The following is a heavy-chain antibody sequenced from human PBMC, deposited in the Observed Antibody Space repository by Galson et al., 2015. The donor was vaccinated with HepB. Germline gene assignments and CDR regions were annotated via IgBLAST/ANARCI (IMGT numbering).Heavy chain of an antibody. CDR3: AVIAAAGVVWFDP. D-gene: IGHD6-13*01. V-gene: IGHV4-4*02. J-gene: IGHJ5*02. CDR1: GGSISTNH. CDR2: IYHSGST. Sequence: SETLSLTCAVSGGSISTNHWSWLRQPPGKGLEWIGEIYHSGSTNYNPSLKSRVTISVDKSKNQFSLKLRSVTAADTAVYYCAVIAAAGVVWFDPWGQGTLVTVSS.